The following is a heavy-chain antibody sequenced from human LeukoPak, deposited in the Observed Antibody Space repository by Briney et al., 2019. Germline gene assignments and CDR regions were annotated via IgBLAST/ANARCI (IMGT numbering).Heavy chain of an antibody. CDR1: GFTFSAYS. Sequence: GGSLRLSCAASGFTFSAYSINWVRQAPGKGLEWVSSISSSSSFIYYADSVKGRFTISRDNSKNTLYLQMNSLRAEDTAVYYCARGGGPDYYFDYWGQGTLVTVSS. CDR3: ARGGGPDYYFDY. CDR2: ISSSSSFI. D-gene: IGHD2-15*01. V-gene: IGHV3-21*01. J-gene: IGHJ4*02.